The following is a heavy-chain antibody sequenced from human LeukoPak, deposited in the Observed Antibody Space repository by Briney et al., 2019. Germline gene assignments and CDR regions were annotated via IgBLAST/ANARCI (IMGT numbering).Heavy chain of an antibody. CDR3: ARVWYDSSGWGFDY. CDR1: GGSISSGGYY. V-gene: IGHV4-31*03. J-gene: IGHJ4*02. D-gene: IGHD3-22*01. Sequence: SETLSLTCTVSGGSISSGGYYWSWIRQHPGKGLEWIGYIYYSGSTYYNPSLKSRVTISVDTSKNQFSLKLSSVTAADTAVYYCARVWYDSSGWGFDYWGQGTLVTVSS. CDR2: IYYSGST.